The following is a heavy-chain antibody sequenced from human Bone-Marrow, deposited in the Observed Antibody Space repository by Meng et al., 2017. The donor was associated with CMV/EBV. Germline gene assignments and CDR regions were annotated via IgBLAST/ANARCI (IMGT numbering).Heavy chain of an antibody. CDR2: ISADGSDT. Sequence: GESLKISCGASGFTFSSYAIYWVRQAPGKGLVWVSRISADGSDTDYADSVKGRFSISRDNAKNTVFLQMNSLRAEDTAVYYCAKGYSNYRAWGQGTLVTVSS. J-gene: IGHJ5*02. CDR3: AKGYSNYRA. D-gene: IGHD4-11*01. CDR1: GFTFSSYA. V-gene: IGHV3-74*01.